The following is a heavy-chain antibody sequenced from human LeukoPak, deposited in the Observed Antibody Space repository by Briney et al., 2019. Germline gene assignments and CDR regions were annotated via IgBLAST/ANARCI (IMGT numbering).Heavy chain of an antibody. Sequence: ASVKVSCKASGYTFTGYYMHWVRQAPGQGLEWMGWINPNSGGTNYAQKFQGRVTMTRDTSISTAYMELSRLRSDDTAVYYCARLIRYSSGWYGYWGQGTLVTVSS. CDR1: GYTFTGYY. CDR2: INPNSGGT. J-gene: IGHJ4*02. D-gene: IGHD6-19*01. CDR3: ARLIRYSSGWYGY. V-gene: IGHV1-2*02.